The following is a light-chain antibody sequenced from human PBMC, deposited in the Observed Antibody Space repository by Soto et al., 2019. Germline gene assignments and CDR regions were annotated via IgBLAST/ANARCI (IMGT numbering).Light chain of an antibody. CDR2: EVS. CDR1: SYDVGAYNY. CDR3: NSYTIASTWV. Sequence: QSVLTQPASVSGSPGQSITISCTGTSYDVGAYNYVSWYQQHPGKAPKLMISEVSNRPSGISNRFSGSKSGNTASLTISGLHAEDEADYYCNSYTIASTWVFGGGTKLTVL. J-gene: IGLJ3*02. V-gene: IGLV2-14*01.